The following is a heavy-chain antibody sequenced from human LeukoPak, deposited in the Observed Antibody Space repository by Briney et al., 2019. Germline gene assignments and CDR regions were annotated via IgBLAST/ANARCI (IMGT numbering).Heavy chain of an antibody. D-gene: IGHD1-1*01. CDR2: IKSKTDGGTT. Sequence: GGSLRLSCAASGFTFSNAWMSWVRQAPGKGLEWVGRIKSKTDGGTTDHAAPVNGRFTISRDDSKNTLYLQTNSLKTEDTAMYYCATGRSRYVYWGQGTLVTVSS. CDR1: GFTFSNAW. V-gene: IGHV3-15*01. J-gene: IGHJ4*02. CDR3: ATGRSRYVY.